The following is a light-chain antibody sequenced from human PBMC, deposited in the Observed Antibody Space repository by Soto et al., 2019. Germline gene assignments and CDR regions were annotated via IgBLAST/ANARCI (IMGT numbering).Light chain of an antibody. Sequence: DIQMTQSPPHLSASVGDRVTITCRASQGITNALGWYQQKPGKAPKRLIYSASSLQSGVPSRFSGSGSGTEFILTISSLQPEDFATYYCQQYNFYSWTFGQGTKVEIK. CDR1: QGITNA. CDR2: SAS. CDR3: QQYNFYSWT. J-gene: IGKJ1*01. V-gene: IGKV1-17*01.